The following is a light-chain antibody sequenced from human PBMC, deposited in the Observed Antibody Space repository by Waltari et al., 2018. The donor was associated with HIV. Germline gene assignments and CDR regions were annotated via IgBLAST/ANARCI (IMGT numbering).Light chain of an antibody. Sequence: QSVLTQSPSASGTPGQRVTISCSGSSSNIGSNAVDWYQHLPGTAPKLLIHTNNQRPSGIPDRFSGPKPGTSASLPIRGLQSEDESVYYFAAWDDSLNGYVFGIGTKVTVL. CDR3: AAWDDSLNGYV. J-gene: IGLJ1*01. CDR1: SSNIGSNA. CDR2: TNN. V-gene: IGLV1-44*01.